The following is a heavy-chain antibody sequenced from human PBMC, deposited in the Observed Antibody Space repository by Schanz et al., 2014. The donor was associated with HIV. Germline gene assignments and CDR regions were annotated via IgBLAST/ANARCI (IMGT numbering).Heavy chain of an antibody. Sequence: QVQLVQSGAEVKKPGASVKVSCKASGYTFTRYFIHWVRQAPGQGLEWMGIINPSGGSTNYAQKFQGRVTMTRDTSTSTVYMELSSLRSEDTAVYYCARAPYTSGWYGVDYWGQGTLVTVSS. D-gene: IGHD6-19*01. CDR1: GYTFTRYF. V-gene: IGHV1-46*01. CDR2: INPSGGST. J-gene: IGHJ4*02. CDR3: ARAPYTSGWYGVDY.